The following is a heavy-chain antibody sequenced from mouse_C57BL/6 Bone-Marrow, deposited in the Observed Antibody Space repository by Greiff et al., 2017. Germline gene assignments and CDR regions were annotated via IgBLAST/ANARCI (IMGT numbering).Heavy chain of an antibody. D-gene: IGHD3-2*01. CDR1: GFTFSSYG. Sequence: EVQLVESGGDLVKPGGSLKLSCAASGFTFSSYGMSWVRQTPDKRLEWVATISSGGSYTYYPDSVKGRFTLSRDNAKNTLYLQMSSLKSEDTAMYYCARHERQLGYWGQGTTLTVSS. CDR2: ISSGGSYT. CDR3: ARHERQLGY. J-gene: IGHJ2*01. V-gene: IGHV5-6*01.